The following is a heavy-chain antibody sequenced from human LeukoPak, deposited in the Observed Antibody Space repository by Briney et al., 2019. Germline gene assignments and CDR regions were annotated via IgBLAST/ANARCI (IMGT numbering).Heavy chain of an antibody. V-gene: IGHV4-59*01. J-gene: IGHJ4*02. CDR2: IYYTGST. CDR3: ARGATAGYSSSCFDC. CDR1: RGGNEGKS. D-gene: IGHD6-13*01. Sequence: LMGTDRRGGNEGKSWWWLHQHTEKGLEWIGYIYYTGSTDYNPSLKSRLTISVDTSKNQLSLRLSSVTAADTAVYYCARGATAGYSSSCFDCWGQGTLVTVSS.